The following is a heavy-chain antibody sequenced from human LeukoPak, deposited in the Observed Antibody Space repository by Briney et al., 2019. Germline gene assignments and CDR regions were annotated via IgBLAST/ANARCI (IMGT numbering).Heavy chain of an antibody. Sequence: VASVKVSCKASGYTFTGYYMHWVRQAPGQGLEWMGWINPNSGGTNYAQKLQGRVTMTTDTSTSTAYMELRSLRSDDTAVYCCARNRSRGKAFDYWGQGTLVTVSS. CDR3: ARNRSRGKAFDY. CDR2: INPNSGGT. V-gene: IGHV1-2*02. CDR1: GYTFTGYY. D-gene: IGHD1-14*01. J-gene: IGHJ4*02.